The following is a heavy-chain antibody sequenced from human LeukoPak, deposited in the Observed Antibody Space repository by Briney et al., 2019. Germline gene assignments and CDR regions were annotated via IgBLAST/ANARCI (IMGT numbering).Heavy chain of an antibody. CDR1: GGTFSSYV. D-gene: IGHD2-15*01. CDR2: IIPIFGTA. V-gene: IGHV1-69*06. J-gene: IGHJ2*01. CDR3: ARMGVVDATPVVWYFDL. Sequence: GASVKVSCKASGGTFSSYVISWARQAPGQGLEWMGGIIPIFGTANYAQKFQGRVTITADKSTSTAYMELSSLRSEDTALYYCARMGVVDATPVVWYFDLWGRGTLVTVSS.